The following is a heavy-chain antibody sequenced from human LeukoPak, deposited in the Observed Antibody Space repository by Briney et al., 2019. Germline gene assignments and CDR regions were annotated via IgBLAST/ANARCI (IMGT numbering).Heavy chain of an antibody. V-gene: IGHV3-33*01. J-gene: IGHJ4*02. D-gene: IGHD1-14*01. CDR3: TRYNNDHFDY. CDR1: GFTFGGYG. CDR2: IAYDGSRA. Sequence: GGSLRLSCAGSGFTFGGYGMHWFRQIPGKGLEWVAVIAYDGSRAFYADSVKGRFTISRDNSKNTMSVQMDDLRAEDTAVYYCTRYNNDHFDYWGQGTLVTVSS.